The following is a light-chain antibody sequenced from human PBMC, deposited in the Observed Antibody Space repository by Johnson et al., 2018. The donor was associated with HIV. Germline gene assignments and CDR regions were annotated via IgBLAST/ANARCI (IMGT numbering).Light chain of an antibody. CDR1: SSNVGSSF. V-gene: IGLV1-51*01. J-gene: IGLJ1*01. Sequence: QSVLTQPPSVSAAPGQTVTISCSGSSSNVGSSFVSWYRQVPGTAPKLLIYDNNKRPSGIPGRFPGSKSGPSATLGITGLQTWDEDDYYCGTWYSSLPSYVFGAGTKFTVL. CDR2: DNN. CDR3: GTWYSSLPSYV.